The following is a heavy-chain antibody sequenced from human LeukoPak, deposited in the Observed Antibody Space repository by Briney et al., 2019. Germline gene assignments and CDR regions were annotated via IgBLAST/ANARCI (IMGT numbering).Heavy chain of an antibody. CDR1: GGSFSGYY. CDR2: INHSGST. J-gene: IGHJ5*02. D-gene: IGHD3-3*01. V-gene: IGHV4-34*01. CDR3: ARGQRRYYDFRTTRVWFDP. Sequence: TSETLSLTCAVYGGSFSGYYWSWIRQPPVKGLEWIGEINHSGSTNYNPSLKSRVTISVDTSKNQFSLKLSSVTAADTAVYYCARGQRRYYDFRTTRVWFDPWGQGTLVTVSS.